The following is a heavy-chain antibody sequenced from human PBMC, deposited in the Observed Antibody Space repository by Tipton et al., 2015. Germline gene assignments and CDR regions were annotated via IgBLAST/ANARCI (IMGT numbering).Heavy chain of an antibody. CDR2: ISPYDGNT. D-gene: IGHD6-13*01. V-gene: IGHV1-18*01. J-gene: IGHJ6*02. CDR1: GYNFTHYG. Sequence: QLVQSGAEVKKPGASVNVSCKASGYNFTHYGISWVRQAPGQGLEWMGWISPYDGNTNYAQKLQGRVTMNXDTSTSTAYMELRGLRSDXXXVYFCARDGTSSSWXXXTQFWRYYYGMDVWGQGTTVTVSS. CDR3: ARDGTSSSWXXXTQFWRYYYGMDV.